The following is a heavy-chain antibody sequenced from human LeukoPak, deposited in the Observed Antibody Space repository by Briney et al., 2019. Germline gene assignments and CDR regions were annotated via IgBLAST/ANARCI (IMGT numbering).Heavy chain of an antibody. Sequence: PSETLSLTRAVYGGSLSGYYWSGIPPPPREGLEWIGEINHSGITNYNPSLKSRVTISVDTSKNQFSLKLSSVTAADTAVYYCARDQKRYFDWFPIWGQGTMVTVSS. CDR2: INHSGIT. CDR1: GGSLSGYY. J-gene: IGHJ3*02. CDR3: ARDQKRYFDWFPI. V-gene: IGHV4-34*01. D-gene: IGHD3-9*01.